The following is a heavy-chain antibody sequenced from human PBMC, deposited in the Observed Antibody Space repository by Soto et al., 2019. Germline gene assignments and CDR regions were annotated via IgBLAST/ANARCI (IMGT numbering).Heavy chain of an antibody. CDR3: AREGLFSESPYYDILTAYPAY. CDR2: ISYDGSNK. Sequence: GGSLRLSCAASGFTFSSYAMHWVRQAPGKGLEWVAVISYDGSNKYYADSVKGRFTISRDNSKNTLYLQMNSLRAEDTAVYYCAREGLFSESPYYDILTAYPAYWGQGTLVTVSS. CDR1: GFTFSSYA. J-gene: IGHJ4*02. V-gene: IGHV3-30-3*01. D-gene: IGHD3-9*01.